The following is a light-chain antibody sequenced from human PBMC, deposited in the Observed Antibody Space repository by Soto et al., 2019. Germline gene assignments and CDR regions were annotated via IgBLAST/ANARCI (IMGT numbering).Light chain of an antibody. CDR2: GAS. CDR1: QSVSND. J-gene: IGKJ1*01. CDR3: QQYFRWPPWT. Sequence: VTQTPTTVSLSPGEGFTLSCRASQSVSNDLAWYQQKPGQAPRLLIYGASIRAIGVPDRFSGSGSGTDFTFTISSLQSEDSAIYYCQQYFRWPPWTFGQGTKVDIK. V-gene: IGKV3-15*01.